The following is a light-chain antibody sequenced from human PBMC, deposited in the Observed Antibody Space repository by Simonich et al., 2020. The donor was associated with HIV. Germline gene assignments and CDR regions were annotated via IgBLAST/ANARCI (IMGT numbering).Light chain of an antibody. CDR1: QRIIDW. J-gene: IGKJ2*01. CDR2: KAS. CDR3: QHYNNYLYT. V-gene: IGKV1-5*03. Sequence: DIQMTQSPPTLSASVGDRGTITCRASQRIIDWLAWCQQKPAKAPKFLIYKASTLESGVPSRFSGSGSGTEFTLTISSLQPDDFATYYCQHYNNYLYTFGQGTKLEIK.